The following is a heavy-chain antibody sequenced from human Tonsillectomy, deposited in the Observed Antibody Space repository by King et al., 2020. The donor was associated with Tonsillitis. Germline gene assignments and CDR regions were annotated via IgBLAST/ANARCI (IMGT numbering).Heavy chain of an antibody. CDR3: AWDRKDYSHSRGYYGYGMDG. D-gene: IGHD3-22*01. CDR1: GYTFTSYG. V-gene: IGHV1-18*01. Sequence: GQLVQSGAEVKKPGASVKVSCKASGYTFTSYGISWVRQAPGQGLEWMGWISGYNGNTNYAQKLQGRVSMTTDTSTSTAYMELRGLRSDETAVYYLAWDRKDYSHSRGYYGYGMDGRGQGTTVTVPS. J-gene: IGHJ6*02. CDR2: ISGYNGNT.